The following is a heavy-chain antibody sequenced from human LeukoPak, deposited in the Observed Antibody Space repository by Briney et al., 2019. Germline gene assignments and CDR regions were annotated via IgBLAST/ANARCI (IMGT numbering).Heavy chain of an antibody. D-gene: IGHD4-17*01. Sequence: GGSLRPSCAASGFTVSSNYMSWVRQAPGKGLEWVSVIYSGGSTYYADSVKGRFTISRDNSKNTLYLQMNSLRAEDTAVYYCARVPDYGDYLDYWGQGTLVTVSS. CDR1: GFTVSSNY. CDR3: ARVPDYGDYLDY. CDR2: IYSGGST. V-gene: IGHV3-66*01. J-gene: IGHJ4*02.